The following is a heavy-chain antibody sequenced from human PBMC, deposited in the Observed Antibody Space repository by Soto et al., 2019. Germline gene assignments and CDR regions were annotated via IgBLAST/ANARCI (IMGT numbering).Heavy chain of an antibody. J-gene: IGHJ6*02. CDR1: GFTFDDYA. CDR3: AKDIYYYYGMDV. Sequence: EVQLVESGGGLVQPGRSLRLSCVASGFTFDDYAMHWVRQAPGKGLEWVSGISWNSGSIGYADSVKGRFTISRDNAKNSLYLQMNSLRAEDTALYYCAKDIYYYYGMDVWGQGTTVTVSS. CDR2: ISWNSGSI. V-gene: IGHV3-9*01.